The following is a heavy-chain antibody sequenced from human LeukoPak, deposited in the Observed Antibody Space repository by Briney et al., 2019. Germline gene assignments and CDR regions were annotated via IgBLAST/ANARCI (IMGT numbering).Heavy chain of an antibody. CDR3: ASERWED. Sequence: GGSLRLSCEASEFTFSSYWMHWVRQAPGKGLVWVSRINSDGRTTIYADSVKGRFTISRDNSKNTLYLQMNSLRAEDTAVYYCASERWEDWGQGTLVTVSS. CDR2: INSDGRTT. D-gene: IGHD1-26*01. CDR1: EFTFSSYW. J-gene: IGHJ4*02. V-gene: IGHV3-74*01.